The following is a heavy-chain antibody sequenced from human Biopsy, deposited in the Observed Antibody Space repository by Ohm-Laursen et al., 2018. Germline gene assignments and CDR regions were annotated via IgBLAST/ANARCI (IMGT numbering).Heavy chain of an antibody. CDR2: VYNGGIT. Sequence: SDTLSLTCSSSRGSIITYYWPWIRQPPGKGLEWIGHVYNGGITNYNPSLKSRVTISKDTSKNQFSLQVNSVTAADTAVYYCARTPRDSFWSGSYKRGLWFNPWGQGTLVIVSS. D-gene: IGHD3-3*01. V-gene: IGHV4-59*07. J-gene: IGHJ5*02. CDR3: ARTPRDSFWSGSYKRGLWFNP. CDR1: RGSIITYY.